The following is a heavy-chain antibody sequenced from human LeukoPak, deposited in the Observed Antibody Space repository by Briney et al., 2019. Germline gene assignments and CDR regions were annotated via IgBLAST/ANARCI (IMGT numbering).Heavy chain of an antibody. CDR2: IIPIFGTA. V-gene: IGHV1-69*05. CDR3: ARGDGYGDNWFDS. Sequence: SSVKVSCKAFGRTFSSYGISWVRQAPGQGLEWMGRIIPIFGTAYYAQKFQGRVTITTDESTSTAYMELSSLRSEDTAVYYCARGDGYGDNWFDSCGQGTLVTVSS. J-gene: IGHJ5*01. CDR1: GRTFSSYG. D-gene: IGHD5-24*01.